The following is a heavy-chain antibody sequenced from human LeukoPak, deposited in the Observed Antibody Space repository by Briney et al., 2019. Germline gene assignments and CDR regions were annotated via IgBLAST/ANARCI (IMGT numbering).Heavy chain of an antibody. CDR1: GGSFSGYY. D-gene: IGHD5-18*01. Sequence: SETLSLTCAVYGGSFSGYYWSWTRQPPGKGLEWIGEINHSGSTNYNPSLKSRVTISVDTSKNQFSLKLSSVTAADTAVYYCARGHTSEQWIQLINSFFDYWGQGTLVTVSS. V-gene: IGHV4-34*01. CDR3: ARGHTSEQWIQLINSFFDY. CDR2: INHSGST. J-gene: IGHJ4*02.